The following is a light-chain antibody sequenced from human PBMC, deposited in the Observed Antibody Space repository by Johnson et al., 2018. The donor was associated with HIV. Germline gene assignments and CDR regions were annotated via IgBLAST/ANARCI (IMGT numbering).Light chain of an antibody. V-gene: IGLV1-51*02. Sequence: QSVLTQPPSVSAAPGQKVTISCSGSSSNIGNNYVSWYQQLPGTAPKLLIYENNKRPSGIPDRFSGSKSGTSATLGITGIKTGDEADHYCGTWDSSLSAFYVFGTGTKVTVL. CDR2: ENN. CDR1: SSNIGNNY. J-gene: IGLJ1*01. CDR3: GTWDSSLSAFYV.